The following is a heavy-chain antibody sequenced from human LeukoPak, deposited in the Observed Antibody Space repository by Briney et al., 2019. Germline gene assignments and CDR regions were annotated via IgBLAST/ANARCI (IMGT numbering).Heavy chain of an antibody. J-gene: IGHJ3*02. Sequence: ASVKVSCKASGGTFSSYAISWVRQAPGQGLEWMGWISAYNGNTNYAQKLQGRVTMTTDTSTSTAYMELRSLRSDDTAVYYCARDGRGSGSYSAFDIWGQGTMVTVSS. D-gene: IGHD1-26*01. CDR2: ISAYNGNT. V-gene: IGHV1-18*01. CDR3: ARDGRGSGSYSAFDI. CDR1: GGTFSSYA.